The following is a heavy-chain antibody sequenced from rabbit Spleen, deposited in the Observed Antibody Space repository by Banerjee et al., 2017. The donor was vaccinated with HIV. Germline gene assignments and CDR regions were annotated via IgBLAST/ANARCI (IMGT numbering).Heavy chain of an antibody. CDR2: IDSNDGAT. J-gene: IGHJ2*01. CDR1: GFSFSSGYW. Sequence: QSLEESGGDLVKPGASLTLTCTASGFSFSSGYWICWVRQAPGKGLEWIACIDSNDGATDYANWPKGRFTISKTSSTTVTLQMTSLTAADTATYFCARNYVNAFDPWGQGTLVTVS. CDR3: ARNYVNAFDP. V-gene: IGHV1S40*01. D-gene: IGHD1-1*01.